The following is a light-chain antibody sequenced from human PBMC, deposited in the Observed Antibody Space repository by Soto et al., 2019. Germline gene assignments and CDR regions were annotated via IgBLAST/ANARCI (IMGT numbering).Light chain of an antibody. CDR2: KAN. J-gene: IGKJ1*01. CDR3: PQDDTYST. Sequence: DIQMTQSPSTLSASVGDRATITCRASQSISNWLAWYHQRPGKAPKLLISKANSLERGVPSRFSGSGAATSCIITTSTLQGDDLADYYFPQDDTYSTFGQGNKVAIK. CDR1: QSISNW. V-gene: IGKV1-5*03.